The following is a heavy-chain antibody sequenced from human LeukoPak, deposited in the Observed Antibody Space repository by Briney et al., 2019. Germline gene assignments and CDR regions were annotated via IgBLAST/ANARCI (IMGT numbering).Heavy chain of an antibody. CDR3: ARGVLWEPPDY. V-gene: IGHV3-7*01. CDR1: GFTFSNYC. J-gene: IGHJ4*02. Sequence: GGSLRLSCAASGFTFSNYCMNWVRQAPGKGLEWVANIKQDGTEKYYVDSAKGRFTISRDNAKNSLYLQMNSLRAEDTAVYYCARGVLWEPPDYWGQGTLATVSS. CDR2: IKQDGTEK. D-gene: IGHD1-14*01.